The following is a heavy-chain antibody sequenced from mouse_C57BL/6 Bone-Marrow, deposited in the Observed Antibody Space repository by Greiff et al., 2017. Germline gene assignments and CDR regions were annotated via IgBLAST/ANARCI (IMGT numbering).Heavy chain of an antibody. CDR2: IDPNRGGT. CDR3: AREGDSAGEDMADYAMDY. J-gene: IGHJ4*01. CDR1: GYTFTSYW. Sequence: VQLQQPGAELVKPGASVKLSCKASGYTFTSYWMHWVKQRPGRGLEWIGRIDPNRGGTKYNEKFKSTATLTVDKTSSTAYMQLSSLTSEDSAVYYCAREGDSAGEDMADYAMDYWGQGTSVTVSS. D-gene: IGHD3-2*02. V-gene: IGHV1-72*01.